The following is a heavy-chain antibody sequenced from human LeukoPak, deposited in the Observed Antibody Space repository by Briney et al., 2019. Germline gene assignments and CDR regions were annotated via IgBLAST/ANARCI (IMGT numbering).Heavy chain of an antibody. V-gene: IGHV4-59*01. D-gene: IGHD3-22*01. CDR1: GGSFSGYY. CDR2: IYYSGST. CDR3: ARVTGYIVEDYFDY. Sequence: SETLSLTCAVYGGSFSGYYWSRIRQPPGKGLEWIGYIYYSGSTNYNPSLKSRVTISVDTSKNQFSLRLSSVTAADTAVYYCARVTGYIVEDYFDYWGQGTLVTVSS. J-gene: IGHJ4*02.